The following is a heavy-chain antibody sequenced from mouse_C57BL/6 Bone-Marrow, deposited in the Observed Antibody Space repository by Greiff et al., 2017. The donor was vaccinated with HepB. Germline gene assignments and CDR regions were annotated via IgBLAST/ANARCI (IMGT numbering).Heavy chain of an antibody. J-gene: IGHJ4*01. D-gene: IGHD1-1*01. Sequence: VQLKESGGGLVKPGGSLKLSCAASGFTFSDYGMHWVRQAPEKGLEWVAYISSGSSTIYYADTVKGRFTISRDNAKNTLFLQMTSLRSEDTAMYYCAREGFITTDYYAMDYWGQGTSVTVSS. CDR3: AREGFITTDYYAMDY. V-gene: IGHV5-17*01. CDR2: ISSGSSTI. CDR1: GFTFSDYG.